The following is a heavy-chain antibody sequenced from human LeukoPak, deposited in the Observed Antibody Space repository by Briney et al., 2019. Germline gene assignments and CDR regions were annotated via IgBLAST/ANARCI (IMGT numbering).Heavy chain of an antibody. CDR2: IYYTGTT. CDR3: ARHSSAIAVAGTKFDY. J-gene: IGHJ4*02. Sequence: SETLSLTCTVSGASLTNYYWSWIRQPPGNGLEGIGYIYYTGTTKYNPSLDSRVTISVDTSKDQFSLRLSSVTAADTAVYYCARHSSAIAVAGTKFDYWGQGTLVTVSS. CDR1: GASLTNYY. V-gene: IGHV4-59*08. D-gene: IGHD6-19*01.